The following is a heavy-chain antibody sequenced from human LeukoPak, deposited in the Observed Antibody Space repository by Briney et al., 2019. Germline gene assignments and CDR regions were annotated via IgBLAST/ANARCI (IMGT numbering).Heavy chain of an antibody. Sequence: PGGSLRLSCAASEFTFSSYSMNWVRQAPGKGLEWVSSISSSSSYIYYADSVKGRFTISRDNAKNSLYLQMNSLRAEDTAVYYCARDRPTLTGYYPFDYWGQGTLVTVSS. D-gene: IGHD3-9*01. CDR2: ISSSSSYI. V-gene: IGHV3-21*01. J-gene: IGHJ4*02. CDR1: EFTFSSYS. CDR3: ARDRPTLTGYYPFDY.